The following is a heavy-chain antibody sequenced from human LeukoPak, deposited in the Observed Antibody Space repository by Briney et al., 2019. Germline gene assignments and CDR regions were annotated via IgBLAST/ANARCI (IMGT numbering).Heavy chain of an antibody. CDR3: ARERQNKDFWSGGDY. V-gene: IGHV3-7*01. CDR2: IKDDGSDK. Sequence: TGGSLRLSCAASGFIFRNYWMNWVRQAPGKGLEWVANIKDDGSDKYYVASVKGRFTISRDNAKNSLYLQMNTLRPEDTAVYYCARERQNKDFWSGGDYWGQGTLVTVSS. J-gene: IGHJ4*02. D-gene: IGHD3-3*01. CDR1: GFIFRNYW.